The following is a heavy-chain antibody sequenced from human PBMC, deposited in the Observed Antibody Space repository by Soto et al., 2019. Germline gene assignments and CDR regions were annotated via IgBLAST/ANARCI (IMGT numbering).Heavy chain of an antibody. CDR2: IYQSGST. D-gene: IGHD4-4*01. J-gene: IGHJ6*02. CDR1: GGSISSGGYS. V-gene: IGHV4-30-2*01. Sequence: SETLSLTCAVSGGSISSGGYSWSWIRQPPGKGLEWIGYIYQSGSTYYNPSLKSRVTISVDRSRNQFSLKLSFVTAADTAVYFCATQSYSNSGAYYYAMDVWGQGTTVTVSS. CDR3: ATQSYSNSGAYYYAMDV.